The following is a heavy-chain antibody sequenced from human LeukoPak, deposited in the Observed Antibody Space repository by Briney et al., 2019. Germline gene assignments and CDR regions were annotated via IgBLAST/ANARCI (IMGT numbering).Heavy chain of an antibody. Sequence: KTGGSLRLSCAASGFTFSRYGMHWVRQAPGKGLEWVAVIWYDGSNKYYADSVKGRFTISRDNSKNTLYLQMNSLRAEDTAVYYCARGGAAGIKEKYNWFDPWGQGTLVTVSS. V-gene: IGHV3-33*08. CDR3: ARGGAAGIKEKYNWFDP. CDR2: IWYDGSNK. J-gene: IGHJ5*02. CDR1: GFTFSRYG. D-gene: IGHD6-13*01.